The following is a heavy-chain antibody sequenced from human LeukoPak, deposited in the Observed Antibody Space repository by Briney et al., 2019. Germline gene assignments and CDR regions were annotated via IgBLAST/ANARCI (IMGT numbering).Heavy chain of an antibody. V-gene: IGHV3-30*02. CDR2: IRYDGSNK. Sequence: GSLRLSCAASGFTFSSYCMHWVRQAPGKGLEGVAFIRYDGSNKYYADSVKGRFTISRDNSKNTLYLQMNSLRAEDTAVYYCAKDPGAIFGVVTEYYFDYWGQGTLVTVSS. J-gene: IGHJ4*02. D-gene: IGHD3-3*01. CDR3: AKDPGAIFGVVTEYYFDY. CDR1: GFTFSSYC.